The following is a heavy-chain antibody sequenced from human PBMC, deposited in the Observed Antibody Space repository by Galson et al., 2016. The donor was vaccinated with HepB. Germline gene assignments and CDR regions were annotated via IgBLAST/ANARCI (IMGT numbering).Heavy chain of an antibody. D-gene: IGHD3-9*01. CDR1: GGSISSSSYF. V-gene: IGHV4-39*02. CDR3: AREYFDILTGYGGFVDN. Sequence: SETLSLTCTVSGGSISSSSYFWGWIRQPPGKELEWIATIHYSGNTYYNPSLKSRVTITADMSKNQFSLTLSSVTAADTALYYCAREYFDILTGYGGFVDNWGQGTLVTVSS. J-gene: IGHJ4*02. CDR2: IHYSGNT.